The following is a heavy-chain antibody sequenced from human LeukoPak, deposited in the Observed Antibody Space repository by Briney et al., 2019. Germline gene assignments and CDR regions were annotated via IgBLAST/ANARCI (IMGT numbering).Heavy chain of an antibody. D-gene: IGHD3-22*01. Sequence: SETLSLTCTVSGDSITGSSYYWGWIRQPPGKGLEWIGSMYYSGSTYSNPSLKSRVTISVDTSKNQFSLKLSSVTAADTAVYYCARHYYDSTGYYYFDYWGQGTLVSVSS. CDR2: MYYSGST. CDR3: ARHYYDSTGYYYFDY. J-gene: IGHJ4*02. V-gene: IGHV4-39*01. CDR1: GDSITGSSYY.